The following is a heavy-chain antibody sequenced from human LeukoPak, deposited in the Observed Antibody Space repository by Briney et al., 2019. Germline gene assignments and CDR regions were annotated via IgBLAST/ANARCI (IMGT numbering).Heavy chain of an antibody. CDR2: IFYSGSA. D-gene: IGHD2-15*01. CDR1: GGSISSYY. CDR3: ARRYCSGGSCYSCLDY. V-gene: IGHV4-59*08. Sequence: SETLSLTCTVSGGSISSYYWSWIRQPPGRGLEWIGHIFYSGSANYNPSLKSRVTISVDTSNNQFSLKLSSVTAADTAVYYCARRYCSGGSCYSCLDYWGQGTLVTVSS. J-gene: IGHJ4*02.